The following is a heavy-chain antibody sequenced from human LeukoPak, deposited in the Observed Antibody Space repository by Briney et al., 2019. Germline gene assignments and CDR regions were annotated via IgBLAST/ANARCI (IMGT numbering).Heavy chain of an antibody. J-gene: IGHJ4*02. V-gene: IGHV3-66*01. CDR3: AREGGFGGYDLDY. CDR1: GFTVSSNY. D-gene: IGHD5-12*01. CDR2: IYSGGST. Sequence: GGSLRLSCAASGFTVSSNYMSWVRQAPGKGLEWVSVIYSGGSTYYADSVKGRFTISRDNSKNSLYLQMDSLRAEDTAIYYCAREGGFGGYDLDYWGQGTLVTVSS.